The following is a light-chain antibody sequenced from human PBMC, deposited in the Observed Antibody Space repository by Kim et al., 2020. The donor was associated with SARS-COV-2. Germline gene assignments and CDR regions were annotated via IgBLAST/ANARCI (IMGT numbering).Light chain of an antibody. Sequence: VALGQTVRITCQGESVGIYSASWYQQKPGQAPVLVIYAKNERPSGIPDRFSGSSSGNTASLTITGAQAEDEADYHCHSRDTSGGWVFGGGTQLTVL. V-gene: IGLV3-19*01. CDR2: AKN. CDR3: HSRDTSGGWV. J-gene: IGLJ3*02. CDR1: SVGIYS.